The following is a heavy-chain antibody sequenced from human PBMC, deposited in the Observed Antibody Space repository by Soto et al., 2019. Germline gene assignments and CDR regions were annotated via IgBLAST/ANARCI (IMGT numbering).Heavy chain of an antibody. V-gene: IGHV1-69*13. J-gene: IGHJ5*02. CDR3: ATAAAWYKGWFDR. D-gene: IGHD6-13*01. CDR2: IIPIFATA. Sequence: SVKVSCKASGGTFSTYGISWVRQAPGQGLEWMGGIIPIFATANYAQKFQGRVTITADESTSTAYMELSSLRSEDTAVYYCATAAAWYKGWFDRWGQRTLVTVSS. CDR1: GGTFSTYG.